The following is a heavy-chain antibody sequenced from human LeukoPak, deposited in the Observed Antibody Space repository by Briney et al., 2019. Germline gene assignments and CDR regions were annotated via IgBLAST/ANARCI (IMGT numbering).Heavy chain of an antibody. J-gene: IGHJ4*02. CDR3: AKVGKRLLDY. D-gene: IGHD6-25*01. V-gene: IGHV3-30*18. CDR2: ISYDGSNK. CDR1: GFTFSSYG. Sequence: GGSLRLSCAASGFTFSSYGMHWVRQAPGKGLEWVAVISYDGSNKYYADSVKGRFTISRDNSKNTLYLQMNSLRAEDTAVYYCAKVGKRLLDYWGQGTLVTVSS.